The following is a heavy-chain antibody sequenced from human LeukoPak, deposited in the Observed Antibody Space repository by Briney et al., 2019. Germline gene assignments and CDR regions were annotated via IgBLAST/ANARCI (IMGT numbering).Heavy chain of an antibody. D-gene: IGHD2-21*02. Sequence: PSETLSLTCTVSGDSISSSSYYWGWIRQPPGKGLEWIGNINYSGRTYYNPSLKSRVTISVDTSKNQFSLKLSSVTAADTAVYYCARNPSLHIVVVTAIDYWGLGTLVTVSS. CDR1: GDSISSSSYY. J-gene: IGHJ4*02. CDR2: INYSGRT. V-gene: IGHV4-39*01. CDR3: ARNPSLHIVVVTAIDY.